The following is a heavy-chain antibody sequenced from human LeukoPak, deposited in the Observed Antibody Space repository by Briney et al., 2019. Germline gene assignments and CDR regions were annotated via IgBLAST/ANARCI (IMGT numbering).Heavy chain of an antibody. J-gene: IGHJ5*02. CDR3: ARGRGSGWYAGWFDP. CDR1: GYTFTSYG. V-gene: IGHV1-18*04. D-gene: IGHD6-19*01. CDR2: ISAYNGNT. Sequence: ASVKVSCKASGYTFTSYGISWVRQAPGQGLEWMGWISAYNGNTNYAQKFQGRVTMTRNTSISTAYMELSSLRSEDTAVYYCARGRGSGWYAGWFDPWGQGTLVTVSS.